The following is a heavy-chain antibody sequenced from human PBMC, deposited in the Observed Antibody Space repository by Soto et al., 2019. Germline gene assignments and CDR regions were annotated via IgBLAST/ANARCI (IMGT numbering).Heavy chain of an antibody. D-gene: IGHD5-12*01. Sequence: EVHLVESGGGLVTPGESLSLSCAASGFTFSNSTMNWVRQAPGKGLEWVSSIGGSSGYIYYTDSGRGRFTISGDHAKNVLYLQMNSLRAEDTALYFCARGKGWLQFGSWAHGTQVTVSS. V-gene: IGHV3-21*01. CDR3: ARGKGWLQFGS. J-gene: IGHJ5*01. CDR2: IGGSSGYI. CDR1: GFTFSNST.